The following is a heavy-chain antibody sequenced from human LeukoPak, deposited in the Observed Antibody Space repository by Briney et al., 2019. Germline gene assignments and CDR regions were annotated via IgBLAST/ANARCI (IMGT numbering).Heavy chain of an antibody. Sequence: GASVKVSCKASGYTFTGYYMHWVRPAPGQGLEWMGWINPNSGGTNYAQKFQGRVTMTRDTSISTAYMELSRLRSDDTAVYYCARESVSLYYYDSSGYLAPGTRWFDPWGQGTLVTVSS. D-gene: IGHD3-22*01. CDR3: ARESVSLYYYDSSGYLAPGTRWFDP. CDR1: GYTFTGYY. CDR2: INPNSGGT. J-gene: IGHJ5*02. V-gene: IGHV1-2*02.